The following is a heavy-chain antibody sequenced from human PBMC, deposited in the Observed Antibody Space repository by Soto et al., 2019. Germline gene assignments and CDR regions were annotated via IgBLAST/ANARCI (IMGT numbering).Heavy chain of an antibody. CDR2: ISYDGSNK. D-gene: IGHD4-17*01. Sequence: GGSLRLSCAASGFTFSSYAMHWVRQAPGKGLEWVAVISYDGSNKYYADSVKGRFTISRDNSKNTLYLQMNSLRAEDTAMYYCARDSDIDYGDYDAFDIWGQGTMVTVSS. CDR1: GFTFSSYA. CDR3: ARDSDIDYGDYDAFDI. J-gene: IGHJ3*02. V-gene: IGHV3-30-3*01.